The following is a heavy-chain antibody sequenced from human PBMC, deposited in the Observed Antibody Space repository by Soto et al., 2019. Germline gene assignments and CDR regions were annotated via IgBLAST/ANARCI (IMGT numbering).Heavy chain of an antibody. J-gene: IGHJ4*02. CDR3: ARVGYGDYLYYFDY. V-gene: IGHV1-69*13. D-gene: IGHD4-17*01. CDR1: GGTFSSYA. CDR2: IIPIFGTA. Sequence: ASVKVSCKASGGTFSSYAISWVRQAPGQGLEWMGGIIPIFGTANYAQKFQGRVTITADESTSTAYMELSSLRSEDTAVYYCARVGYGDYLYYFDYWGQGTLVTVSS.